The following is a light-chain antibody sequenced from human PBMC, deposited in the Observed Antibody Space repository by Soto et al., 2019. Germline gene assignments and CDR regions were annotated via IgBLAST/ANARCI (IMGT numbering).Light chain of an antibody. V-gene: IGKV3-11*01. CDR2: DAS. CDR1: QSVSSY. CDR3: QQRSNWPIFT. J-gene: IGKJ3*01. Sequence: EIVMTQSPATLSVSPGERATLSCRASQSVSSYLAWYQQKPGQAPRLLIYDASTRATGIPARFSGSGSGTDFTLTISSLEPEDFAVYYCQQRSNWPIFTFGPGTKVDIK.